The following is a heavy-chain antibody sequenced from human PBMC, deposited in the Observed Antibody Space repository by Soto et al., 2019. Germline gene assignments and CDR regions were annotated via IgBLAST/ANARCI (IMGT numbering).Heavy chain of an antibody. CDR2: ISSRGDII. CDR3: ARDLGYYDSSGYFDY. CDR1: VFIFSDYY. D-gene: IGHD3-22*01. Sequence: WGSLLVSCVVSVFIFSDYYMSWMRQAPGKGLEWVSYISSRGDIIYYADSVKGRFTISRDNAKNSLYLQMNSLRAEDTAVYYCARDLGYYDSSGYFDYWGQGTMVTVSS. V-gene: IGHV3-11*01. J-gene: IGHJ4*02.